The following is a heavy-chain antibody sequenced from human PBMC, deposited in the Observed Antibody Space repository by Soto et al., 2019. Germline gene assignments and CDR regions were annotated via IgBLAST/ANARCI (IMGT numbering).Heavy chain of an antibody. CDR1: GFTFSDYY. J-gene: IGHJ3*02. D-gene: IGHD6-19*01. V-gene: IGHV3-11*01. CDR3: ARGGAGRRSGRVGAFDI. Sequence: QVQLVESGGGLVKPGWSLRLSCAASGFTFSDYYMSWIRQAPGKGLEWVSYISTSGSTTYYADSVKGRFTISTDNAKNTLSRKLNSLTAADTAVYYCARGGAGRRSGRVGAFDIWGEGGIVTVSS. CDR2: ISTSGSTT.